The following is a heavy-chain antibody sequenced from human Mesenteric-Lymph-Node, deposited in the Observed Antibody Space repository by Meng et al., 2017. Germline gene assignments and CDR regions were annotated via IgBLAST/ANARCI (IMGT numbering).Heavy chain of an antibody. CDR2: INSDGSDT. CDR3: VRDNFGVDY. J-gene: IGHJ4*02. D-gene: IGHD3-10*01. Sequence: EVSLEESGGGLVQPGGSLGLSCAASGFTFRNYWMFWVRQAPGKGLVWVSQINSDGSDTNYVDSVKGRFTTSRDNAKNTLYLQMSSLRAEDTAVYYCVRDNFGVDYWGQGTLVTVSS. V-gene: IGHV3-74*01. CDR1: GFTFRNYW.